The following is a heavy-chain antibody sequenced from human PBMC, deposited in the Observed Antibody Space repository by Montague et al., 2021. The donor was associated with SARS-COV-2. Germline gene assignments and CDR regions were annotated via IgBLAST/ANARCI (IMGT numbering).Heavy chain of an antibody. D-gene: IGHD3-3*01. Sequence: SETLSLTCTVSGGSISSYNWSRFRHPPGKELEGWGYNNYSGSANYNQSLKNRVSISVDTSQNQFSLKRSSVTAADTAVYYCASQDPDAWSGIDYWGQGTLVTVSS. J-gene: IGHJ4*02. CDR1: GGSISSYN. CDR3: ASQDPDAWSGIDY. V-gene: IGHV4-59*01. CDR2: NNYSGSA.